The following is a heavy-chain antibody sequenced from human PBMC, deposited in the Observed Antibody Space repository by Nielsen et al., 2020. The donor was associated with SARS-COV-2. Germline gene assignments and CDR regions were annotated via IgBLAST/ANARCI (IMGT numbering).Heavy chain of an antibody. Sequence: GGSLRLSCAASGFTFSTFSMKWVRQAPGKGLEWLSDISADGETKHYADSVKGRFTISRDNVKNFLYLQMNSLRGEDTALYYCARVGRSWYGFDSWGQGTLVTVSS. D-gene: IGHD6-13*01. CDR2: ISADGETK. V-gene: IGHV3-48*01. CDR1: GFTFSTFS. J-gene: IGHJ4*02. CDR3: ARVGRSWYGFDS.